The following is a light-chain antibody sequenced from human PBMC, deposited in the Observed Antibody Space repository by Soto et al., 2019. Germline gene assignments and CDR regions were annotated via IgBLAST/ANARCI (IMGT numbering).Light chain of an antibody. J-gene: IGLJ2*01. CDR2: EVS. Sequence: QSALTQPPSASGSPGQSVTISCTGTSSDVGRYNYVSWYQHHPGRAPKLIIYEVSKRPSGVPDRFSGSKSGNTASLTVSGLLAEDEAHYYCSSYAGSGNLDVIFGGGTKVTVL. CDR3: SSYAGSGNLDVI. V-gene: IGLV2-8*01. CDR1: SSDVGRYNY.